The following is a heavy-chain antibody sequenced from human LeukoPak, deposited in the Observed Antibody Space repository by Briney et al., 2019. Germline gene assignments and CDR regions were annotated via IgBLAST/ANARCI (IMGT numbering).Heavy chain of an antibody. V-gene: IGHV4-59*08. J-gene: IGHJ3*02. CDR2: IYYSGST. CDR1: GGSISSYY. CDR3: ARLRPVAGYDAFDI. D-gene: IGHD6-19*01. Sequence: SETLSLTCSVSGGSISSYYWSWIRQPPGKGLEWVGYIYYSGSTNYNPSLKSRVTMSVDTSKNQFSLKLTSVTAADTAVYYCARLRPVAGYDAFDIWGHGTMVTVSS.